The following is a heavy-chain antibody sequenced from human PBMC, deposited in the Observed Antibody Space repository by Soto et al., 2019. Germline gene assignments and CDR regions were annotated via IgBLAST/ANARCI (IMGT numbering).Heavy chain of an antibody. Sequence: EVQLVESGGGLVQPGRSLRLSCAASGFTFDDYAMHWVRQAPGKGLEWVSGISWNSGSIGYADSVKGRFTISRDNAKNSLYLQMNSLRAEDTALYYCAKDRTVAGSLFGAFDIWGQGTMVTVSS. CDR1: GFTFDDYA. J-gene: IGHJ3*02. D-gene: IGHD6-19*01. CDR2: ISWNSGSI. CDR3: AKDRTVAGSLFGAFDI. V-gene: IGHV3-9*01.